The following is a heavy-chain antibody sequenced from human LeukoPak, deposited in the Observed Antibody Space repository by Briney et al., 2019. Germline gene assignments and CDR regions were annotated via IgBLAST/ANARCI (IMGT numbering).Heavy chain of an antibody. J-gene: IGHJ4*02. Sequence: ASVKVSCKASGYTFTSSDINWVRQATGQGLEWMGWMNPNSGNTGYAQKFQGRVTMTRNTSISTAYMELSSLRSEDTAVYYCARSPPRYCSSTSCSSYYFDYWGQGTLVTVSS. CDR2: MNPNSGNT. D-gene: IGHD2-2*01. CDR3: ARSPPRYCSSTSCSSYYFDY. V-gene: IGHV1-8*01. CDR1: GYTFTSSD.